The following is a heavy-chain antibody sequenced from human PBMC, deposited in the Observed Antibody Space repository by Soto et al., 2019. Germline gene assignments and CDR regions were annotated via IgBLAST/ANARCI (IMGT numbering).Heavy chain of an antibody. D-gene: IGHD5-18*01. CDR1: GGSISSYY. Sequence: SETLSLTCTVSGGSISSYYWSWIRQPPGKGLEWIGYIYYSGSTNYNPSLKSRVTISVDTSKNQFSLKLSSVTAADTAVYYCARGHPYSLKTANWFDPWGQGTLVTVSS. CDR2: IYYSGST. J-gene: IGHJ5*02. CDR3: ARGHPYSLKTANWFDP. V-gene: IGHV4-59*01.